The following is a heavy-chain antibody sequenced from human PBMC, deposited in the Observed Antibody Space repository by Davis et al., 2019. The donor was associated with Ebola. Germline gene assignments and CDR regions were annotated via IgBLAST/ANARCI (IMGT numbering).Heavy chain of an antibody. CDR2: IYYSGST. Sequence: MPSETLSLTCIVSGDSLNSGDYFWSWIRQPPGKGLEWIGYIYYSGSTYYNPSLKSRVTISVDTSKNQFSLKLSSVTAADMAVYYCASSNWGERLDYWGQGTLVTVSS. V-gene: IGHV4-39*01. CDR1: GDSLNSGDYF. J-gene: IGHJ4*02. D-gene: IGHD7-27*01. CDR3: ASSNWGERLDY.